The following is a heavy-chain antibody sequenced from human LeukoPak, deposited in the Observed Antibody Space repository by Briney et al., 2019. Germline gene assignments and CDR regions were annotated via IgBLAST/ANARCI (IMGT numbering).Heavy chain of an antibody. D-gene: IGHD3-3*01. CDR2: ISAYNGNT. J-gene: IGHJ4*02. CDR1: GYTFTSYG. CDR3: ARVISSYYGFWSGYYRPHYFDY. V-gene: IGHV1-18*01. Sequence: ASVKVSCKASGYTFTSYGISWVRQAPGQGLEWMGWISAYNGNTNYARKLQGRVTMTTDTSTSTAYMELRSLRSDDTAVYYCARVISSYYGFWSGYYRPHYFDYWGQGTPVTVSS.